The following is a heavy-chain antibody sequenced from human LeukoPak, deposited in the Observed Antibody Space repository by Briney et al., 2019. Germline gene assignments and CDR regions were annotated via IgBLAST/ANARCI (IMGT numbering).Heavy chain of an antibody. CDR1: GYTFSSYS. V-gene: IGHV3-21*01. J-gene: IGHJ4*02. D-gene: IGHD3-16*01. CDR3: ARDSLRGTPHDY. Sequence: GGSLRLSCAASGYTFSSYSMNWVRQAPGKGLEWVSSISSSSSYIYYADSVKGRFTISRDNAKNSLYLQMNSLRAEDTAVYYCARDSLRGTPHDYWGQRTLVTVSS. CDR2: ISSSSSYI.